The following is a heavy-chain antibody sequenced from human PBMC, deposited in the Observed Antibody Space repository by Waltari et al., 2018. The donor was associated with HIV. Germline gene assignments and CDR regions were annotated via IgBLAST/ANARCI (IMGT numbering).Heavy chain of an antibody. Sequence: QEQLVQSGTEVKKPGASVRVSCKASGYPFIGYFIHWVRQAPGQGLEWMGWLNPKSGATNYAQRFRGRVTFTRDTSVDTAYLDLARLRVDDTATYFCHRPWDSDHWGGDNWGQGTLVIVSS. CDR1: GYPFIGYF. V-gene: IGHV1-2*02. J-gene: IGHJ4*01. CDR3: HRPWDSDHWGGDN. D-gene: IGHD7-27*01. CDR2: LNPKSGAT.